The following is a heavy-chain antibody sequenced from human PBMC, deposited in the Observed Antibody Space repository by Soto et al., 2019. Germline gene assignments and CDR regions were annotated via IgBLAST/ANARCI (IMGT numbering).Heavy chain of an antibody. Sequence: GGSLRLSCAASGFAFSQYGMSWVRQAPGKGLEWVSSIRSFDYRTNYADSVKGRFTISRDNSKSTLSLQMNSLRAEDTAVYYCAKDVESGWYEAFDYWGPGTLVTVSS. D-gene: IGHD6-19*01. V-gene: IGHV3-23*01. CDR1: GFAFSQYG. J-gene: IGHJ4*02. CDR3: AKDVESGWYEAFDY. CDR2: IRSFDYRT.